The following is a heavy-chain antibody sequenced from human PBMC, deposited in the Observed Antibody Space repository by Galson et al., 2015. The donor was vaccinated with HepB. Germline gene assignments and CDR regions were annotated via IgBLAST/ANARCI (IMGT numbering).Heavy chain of an antibody. CDR1: GFTFSSYS. V-gene: IGHV3-48*02. CDR2: ISSSSSTI. J-gene: IGHJ5*02. Sequence: SLRLSCAASGFTFSSYSMNWVRQAPGKGLEWVSYISSSSSTIYYADSVKGRFTISRDNAKNSLYLQMNSLRDEDTAVYYCARDPDITMIVGGWFDPWGQGTLVTVSS. D-gene: IGHD3-22*01. CDR3: ARDPDITMIVGGWFDP.